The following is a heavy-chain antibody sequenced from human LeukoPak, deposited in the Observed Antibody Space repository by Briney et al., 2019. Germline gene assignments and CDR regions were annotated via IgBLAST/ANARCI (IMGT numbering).Heavy chain of an antibody. D-gene: IGHD5-18*01. CDR3: AKALPQLRFDY. Sequence: GGSLRLSYAASGFTFSSYGMSWVRQAPGKGLEWVSGTSGSGSSTYYADSVKGRFTISRDNSKNTLYLQMNSLRAEDTAVYYCAKALPQLRFDYWGQGTLVTVSS. CDR2: TSGSGSST. V-gene: IGHV3-23*01. J-gene: IGHJ4*02. CDR1: GFTFSSYG.